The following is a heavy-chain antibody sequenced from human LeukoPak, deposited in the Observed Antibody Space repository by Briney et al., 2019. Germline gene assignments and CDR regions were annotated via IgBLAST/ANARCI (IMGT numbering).Heavy chain of an antibody. CDR2: IYPDNSDT. Sequence: GESLKISCKGSGYSFTSYWISWVRQMPGKGLEWMGIIYPDNSDTRYSPSFQGQVTISADKSVSTAYLQWSSLKASDTAMYYCARHGGNQLLSSWFDPWGQGTLVTVSS. J-gene: IGHJ5*02. CDR1: GYSFTSYW. V-gene: IGHV5-51*01. D-gene: IGHD2-2*01. CDR3: ARHGGNQLLSSWFDP.